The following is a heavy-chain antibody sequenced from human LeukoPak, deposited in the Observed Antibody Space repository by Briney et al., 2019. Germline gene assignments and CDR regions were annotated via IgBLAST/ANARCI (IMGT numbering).Heavy chain of an antibody. V-gene: IGHV3-30*02. D-gene: IGHD3-10*01. CDR3: AKGGEYYYGSGSIN. Sequence: GSLRLSCAASGFTFSSYGMHWVRQAPGKGLEWVAFIRYDGSNKYYADSVKGRFTISRDNSKNTLYLQMNSLRAEDTAVYYCAKGGEYYYGSGSINWGQGTLVTVSS. CDR2: IRYDGSNK. CDR1: GFTFSSYG. J-gene: IGHJ4*02.